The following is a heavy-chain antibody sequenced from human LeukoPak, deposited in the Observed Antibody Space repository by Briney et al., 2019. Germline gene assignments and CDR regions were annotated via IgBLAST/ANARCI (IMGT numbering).Heavy chain of an antibody. Sequence: SVKVSCKASGGTFSSYAISWVRQAPGQGLEGMGGIIPIFGTANYAQKFQGRVTITADESTSTAYMELSSLRSEDTAVYYCARTLHNCDAFDIWGQGTMVTVSS. CDR3: ARTLHNCDAFDI. V-gene: IGHV1-69*13. J-gene: IGHJ3*02. D-gene: IGHD1-1*01. CDR2: IIPIFGTA. CDR1: GGTFSSYA.